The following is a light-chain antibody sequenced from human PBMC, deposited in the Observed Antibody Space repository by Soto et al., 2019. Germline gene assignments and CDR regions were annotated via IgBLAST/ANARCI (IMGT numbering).Light chain of an antibody. V-gene: IGLV1-40*01. Sequence: QSALTQPPSVSGAPGQRVTISCTGSSSNIGAGYDVHWYQQLPGTAPKLLIYGNSNRPSGVPDRFSGSKSGTSASLAITGLQAEDEADYYCQSYDSSLSEDVFGTGTQLTVL. J-gene: IGLJ1*01. CDR1: SSNIGAGYD. CDR3: QSYDSSLSEDV. CDR2: GNS.